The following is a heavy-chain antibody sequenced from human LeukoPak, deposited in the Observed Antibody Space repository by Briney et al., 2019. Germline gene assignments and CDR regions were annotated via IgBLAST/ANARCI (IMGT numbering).Heavy chain of an antibody. Sequence: SETLSLTCTVSGGSISSGDYYWSWIRQPPGKGLEWIGYIYYSGSTYYNPSLESRVTISVDTSKNQFSLKLSSVTAADTAVYYCARVTVGGVLGYFDLWGRGTLVTVSS. V-gene: IGHV4-30-4*01. J-gene: IGHJ2*01. CDR3: ARVTVGGVLGYFDL. CDR1: GGSISSGDYY. D-gene: IGHD2-21*02. CDR2: IYYSGST.